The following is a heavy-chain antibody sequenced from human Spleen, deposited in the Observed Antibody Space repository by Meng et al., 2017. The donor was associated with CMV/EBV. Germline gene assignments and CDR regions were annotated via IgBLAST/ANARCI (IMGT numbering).Heavy chain of an antibody. J-gene: IGHJ3*02. CDR2: ISSSGSTI. CDR3: ARDQYCSSTSCYQGDAFDI. Sequence: GGSLRLSCAASGFTFSSYEMNWVRQVPGKGLEWVSYISSSGSTIYYADSVKGRFTISRDNAKNSLYLQMNSLSAEDTAVYYCARDQYCSSTSCYQGDAFDIWGQGTMVTVSS. D-gene: IGHD2-2*01. V-gene: IGHV3-48*03. CDR1: GFTFSSYE.